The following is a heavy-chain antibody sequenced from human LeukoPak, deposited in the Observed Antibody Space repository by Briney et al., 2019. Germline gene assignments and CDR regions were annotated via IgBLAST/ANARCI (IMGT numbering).Heavy chain of an antibody. CDR2: IRFDGTNK. V-gene: IGHV3-30*02. CDR1: GFTFSTYG. D-gene: IGHD2-15*01. Sequence: PGGSLRLSCAASGFTFSTYGMHWVRQAPGKGLEWVAFIRFDGTNKYYSDSVKGRFAISRDSSKNTLYLQMNSLRAEDTAVYYCAKGYCSGSCYNGLDYWGQETLVTVSS. J-gene: IGHJ4*02. CDR3: AKGYCSGSCYNGLDY.